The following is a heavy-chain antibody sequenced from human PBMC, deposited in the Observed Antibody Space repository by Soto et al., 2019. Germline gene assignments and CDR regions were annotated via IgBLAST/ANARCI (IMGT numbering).Heavy chain of an antibody. CDR2: IIPMFATA. CDR3: ANSFYYDSGPYFETDYKYAMDV. J-gene: IGHJ6*02. CDR1: GGSFSSDV. D-gene: IGHD3-22*01. Sequence: SVKVSCKASGGSFSSDVISWVRQAPGQGLEWMGGIIPMFATANYAQKFQGRVTITADDSTRTAYMELRSLRSEDTAVYYCANSFYYDSGPYFETDYKYAMDVCGQGITLTVSS. V-gene: IGHV1-69*13.